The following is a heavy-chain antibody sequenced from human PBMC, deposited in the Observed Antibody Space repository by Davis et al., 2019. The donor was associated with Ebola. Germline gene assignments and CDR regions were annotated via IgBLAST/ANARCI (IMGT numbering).Heavy chain of an antibody. V-gene: IGHV3-48*01. CDR2: ISSSSSTI. J-gene: IGHJ6*02. CDR3: AKDQASYSSWGIGDV. CDR1: GFTFSSYS. Sequence: GESLKISCAASGFTFSSYSMNWVRQAPGKGLEWVSYISSSSSTIYYADSVKGRFTISRDNSKNTLYLQMNSLRAEDTAVYYCAKDQASYSSWGIGDVWGQGTTVTVSS. D-gene: IGHD6-6*01.